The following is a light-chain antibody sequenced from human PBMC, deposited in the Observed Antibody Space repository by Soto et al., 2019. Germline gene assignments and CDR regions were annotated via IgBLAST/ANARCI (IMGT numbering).Light chain of an antibody. CDR2: KAF. J-gene: IGKJ1*01. CDR1: QSISSW. CDR3: QQYNSYWT. V-gene: IGKV1-5*03. Sequence: DIQMTQSPSTLSASVGDRVTITCRASQSISSWLAWYQQKPGKAPKLLIYKAFSLESGVPSRLSGSGSGTEFTLTISSLQPDDFATYYCQQYNSYWTFDQGTNVEIK.